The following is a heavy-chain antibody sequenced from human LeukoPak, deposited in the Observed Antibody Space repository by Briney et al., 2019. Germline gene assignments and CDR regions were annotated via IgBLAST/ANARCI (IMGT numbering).Heavy chain of an antibody. Sequence: PSETLSLTCSVSGGSVSSANYYWSWVRQPPGKGLEWIGYIYYSGSTTYNPSLKSRVTISVDTSKNQFSLKLTSVTAADTGVYYCVRHPRGGPYFDYWGQGTLVTVSS. D-gene: IGHD3-16*01. CDR3: VRHPRGGPYFDY. J-gene: IGHJ4*02. CDR1: GGSVSSANYY. CDR2: IYYSGST. V-gene: IGHV4-61*01.